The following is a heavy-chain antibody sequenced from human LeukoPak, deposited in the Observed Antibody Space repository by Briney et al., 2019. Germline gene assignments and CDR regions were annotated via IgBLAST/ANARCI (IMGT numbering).Heavy chain of an antibody. CDR1: GFTFSRYW. V-gene: IGHV3-7*05. CDR3: ARDSEWGLLRSDY. J-gene: IGHJ4*02. D-gene: IGHD1-26*01. CDR2: IKQDGTEK. Sequence: HPGVSLRLSCAASGFTFSRYWMTWVRQAPGKGLEWVANIKQDGTEKYYVDSVKGRFTISRDNAKNSLYLQMNSLRAEDTAVYYCARDSEWGLLRSDYWGQGTLVTVSS.